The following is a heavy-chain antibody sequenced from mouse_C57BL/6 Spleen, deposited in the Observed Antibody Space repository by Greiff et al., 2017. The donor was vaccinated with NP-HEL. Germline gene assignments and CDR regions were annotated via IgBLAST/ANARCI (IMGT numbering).Heavy chain of an antibody. D-gene: IGHD2-3*01. V-gene: IGHV1-5*01. CDR1: GYTFTSYW. CDR3: TRERYDDYAMDY. J-gene: IGHJ4*01. Sequence: EVKLVESGTVLARPGASVKMSCKTSGYTFTSYWMHWVKQRPGQGLEWIGAIYPGNSDTSYNQKFKGKAKLTAVTSASTAYMELSSLTNEDSAVYYCTRERYDDYAMDYWGQGTSVTVSS. CDR2: IYPGNSDT.